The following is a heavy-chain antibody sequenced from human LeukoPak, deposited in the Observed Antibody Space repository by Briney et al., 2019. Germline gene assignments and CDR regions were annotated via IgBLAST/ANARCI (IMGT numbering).Heavy chain of an antibody. CDR2: FDPEDGET. V-gene: IGHV1-24*01. J-gene: IGHJ4*02. CDR3: ATAKWNCSGGSCSKGFDY. Sequence: EASVKVSCKVSGYTLTELSMHWVRQAPGKGLEWMGGFDPEDGETIYAQKFQGRVTMTEDTSTDTAYMELSSLRSEDTAVYYCATAKWNCSGGSCSKGFDYWGQGILVTVSS. D-gene: IGHD2-15*01. CDR1: GYTLTELS.